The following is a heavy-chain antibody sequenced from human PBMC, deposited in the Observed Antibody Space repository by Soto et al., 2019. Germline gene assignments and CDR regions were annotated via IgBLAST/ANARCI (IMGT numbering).Heavy chain of an antibody. CDR3: ARGGGYLYYYYGMDV. CDR1: GGTFSSYA. J-gene: IGHJ6*02. Sequence: PSVKVSCKASGGTFSSYAISWVRQAPGQGLEWMGGIIPIFGTANYAQKFQGRVTITADKSTSTAYMELSSLRSEDTAVYYCARGGGYLYYYYGMDVWGQGTTVTVSS. V-gene: IGHV1-69*06. CDR2: IIPIFGTA. D-gene: IGHD5-12*01.